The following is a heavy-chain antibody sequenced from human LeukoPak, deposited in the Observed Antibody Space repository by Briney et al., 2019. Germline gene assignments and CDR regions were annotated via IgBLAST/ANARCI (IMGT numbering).Heavy chain of an antibody. D-gene: IGHD4-17*01. J-gene: IGHJ4*02. Sequence: GGSVTLSCAASGFTFSSCAISWVPQAPGKGLEWFSGISDGGGTTNYADAVKGRFTISRDKSKNTLFLQMNSLRAEDTAVYYCAKSYGDYLGYFDSWGQGTLVTVSS. CDR1: GFTFSSCA. CDR3: AKSYGDYLGYFDS. V-gene: IGHV3-23*01. CDR2: ISDGGGTT.